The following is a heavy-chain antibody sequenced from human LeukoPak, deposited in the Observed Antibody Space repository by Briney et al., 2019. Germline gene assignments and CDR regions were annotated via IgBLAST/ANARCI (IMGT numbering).Heavy chain of an antibody. CDR2: ISGSGGST. D-gene: IGHD1-26*01. J-gene: IGHJ4*02. V-gene: IGHV3-23*01. CDR1: GFTFSSYA. Sequence: GGSLRLSCAASGFTFSSYAMSWVWQAPGKGLEWVSAISGSGGSTYYADSVKGRFTISRDNFRNTLYLQMNSLRAEDTAVYYCAKDISGTYPYYFDYWGQGTLVTVSS. CDR3: AKDISGTYPYYFDY.